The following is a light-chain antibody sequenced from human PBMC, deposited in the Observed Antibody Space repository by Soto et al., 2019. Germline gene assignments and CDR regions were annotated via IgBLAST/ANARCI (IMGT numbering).Light chain of an antibody. J-gene: IGKJ2*01. Sequence: DIQMTQSPSSLSASVGDRVTITCRASQSINTYLNWYQQKPGKAPNLLIYAASSLQSGVPSRFSGSGSGTDFTLTISSLQPEDFATYYCQQSYSSPPCTFGQGTKREIK. CDR1: QSINTY. CDR2: AAS. CDR3: QQSYSSPPCT. V-gene: IGKV1-39*01.